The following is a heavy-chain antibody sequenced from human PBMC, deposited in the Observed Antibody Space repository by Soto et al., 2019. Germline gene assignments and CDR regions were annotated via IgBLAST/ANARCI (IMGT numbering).Heavy chain of an antibody. V-gene: IGHV1-46*01. D-gene: IGHD4-17*01. CDR1: GYTFTSYY. CDR2: INPSGGST. J-gene: IGHJ6*02. CDR3: ARDRTTVTMYYYYGMDV. Sequence: QVQLVQSGAEVKKPGASVKVSCKASGYTFTSYYMHWVRQAPGQGLEWMGIINPSGGSTSYAQKFQGRVTMTRDTSTSTVYMELSSLRSEDTAVYYCARDRTTVTMYYYYGMDVWGQGTTVTVSS.